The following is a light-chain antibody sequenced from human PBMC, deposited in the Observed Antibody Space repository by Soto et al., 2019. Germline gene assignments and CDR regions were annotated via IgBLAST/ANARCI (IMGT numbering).Light chain of an antibody. V-gene: IGKV3-20*01. Sequence: EIVMTQSPGTLSLSPGERATLSCRASQSVSSSSLAWYQQRPGQAPRLLIYGASTRATGIPDRFSGSGSGTDFTLTISRLEPEDFVVYYCHQYGSSAWTFGQGTKVDIK. CDR2: GAS. CDR1: QSVSSSS. J-gene: IGKJ1*01. CDR3: HQYGSSAWT.